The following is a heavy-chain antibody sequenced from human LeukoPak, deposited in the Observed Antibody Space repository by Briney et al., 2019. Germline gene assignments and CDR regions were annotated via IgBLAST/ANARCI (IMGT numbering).Heavy chain of an antibody. D-gene: IGHD6-19*01. Sequence: GGSLRLSCAASGSTFSSLAMSWVRQAPGKGLEWVSAISGDGVTTYYADSVKGRSTISRDNSKNTLCLQMDSLRADDTAVYFCTRESLPAVAGDWGQGILVTVSS. CDR3: TRESLPAVAGD. J-gene: IGHJ4*02. CDR1: GSTFSSLA. CDR2: ISGDGVTT. V-gene: IGHV3-23*01.